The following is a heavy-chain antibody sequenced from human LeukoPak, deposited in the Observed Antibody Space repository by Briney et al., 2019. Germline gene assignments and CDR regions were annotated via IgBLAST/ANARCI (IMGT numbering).Heavy chain of an antibody. Sequence: GGSLRLSCAASGFTFSTYAMSWVRQAPGKGLKWVSAISGSGGSTYYADSVKGRFTISRDNSKNTLYLQMNSLRAEDTAVYYCAKVGRAVAGFLGYFDYWGQGALVTVSS. CDR3: AKVGRAVAGFLGYFDY. CDR2: ISGSGGST. V-gene: IGHV3-23*01. J-gene: IGHJ4*02. D-gene: IGHD6-19*01. CDR1: GFTFSTYA.